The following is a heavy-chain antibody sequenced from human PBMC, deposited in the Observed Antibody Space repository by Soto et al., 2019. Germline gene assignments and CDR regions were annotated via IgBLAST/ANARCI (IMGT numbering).Heavy chain of an antibody. CDR2: ISAYNGNT. CDR1: GYTFTSYG. Sequence: ASVKVSCKASGYTFTSYGISWVRQAPGQGLEWMGWISAYNGNTNYAQKLQGGVTMTTDTSTSTAYMELRSLRSDDTAVYYCARGITIFGVVIFYYYYGMDVWGQGTTVTVSS. J-gene: IGHJ6*02. V-gene: IGHV1-18*01. CDR3: ARGITIFGVVIFYYYYGMDV. D-gene: IGHD3-3*01.